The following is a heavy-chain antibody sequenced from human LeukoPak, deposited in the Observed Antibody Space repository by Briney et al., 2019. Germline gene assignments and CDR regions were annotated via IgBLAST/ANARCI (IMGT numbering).Heavy chain of an antibody. D-gene: IGHD3-9*01. J-gene: IGHJ4*02. CDR3: AKSEYDILTGLFDY. CDR2: ISGSGGST. CDR1: GFTFSSYG. V-gene: IGHV3-23*01. Sequence: GGTLRLSCAASGFTFSSYGMSWVRQAPGKGLEWVSAISGSGGSTYYADSVKGRFTISRDNSKNTLYLQMNSLRAEDTAVYYCAKSEYDILTGLFDYWGQGTLVTVSS.